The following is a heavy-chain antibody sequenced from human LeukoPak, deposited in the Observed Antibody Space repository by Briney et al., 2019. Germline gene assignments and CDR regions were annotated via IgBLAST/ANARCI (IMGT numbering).Heavy chain of an antibody. Sequence: SETLSLTCTVSGVSISSYYWTWIRQPPGKGLEWIGYIYYTGNTNYNPSLKSRVTISVDTSKNQFSLRLSSVTAADTAVYYCARVRWVGQQLVPLYYFDYWGQGTLVTVSS. V-gene: IGHV4-59*01. CDR1: GVSISSYY. CDR3: ARVRWVGQQLVPLYYFDY. D-gene: IGHD6-13*01. CDR2: IYYTGNT. J-gene: IGHJ4*02.